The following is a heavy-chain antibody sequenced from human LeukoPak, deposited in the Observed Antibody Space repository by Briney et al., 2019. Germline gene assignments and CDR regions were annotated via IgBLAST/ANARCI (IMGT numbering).Heavy chain of an antibody. CDR2: IWYDGSNK. D-gene: IGHD1-7*01. CDR3: ARERELLRDAPAYHFDY. Sequence: GGSLRLSCAASGFTFSSYGMHWVRQAPGKGLEWVAVIWYDGSNKYYADSVKGRFTISRDNSKNTLYLQMNSLRAEDTAVYYCARERELLRDAPAYHFDYWGQGTLVTVSS. V-gene: IGHV3-33*01. CDR1: GFTFSSYG. J-gene: IGHJ4*02.